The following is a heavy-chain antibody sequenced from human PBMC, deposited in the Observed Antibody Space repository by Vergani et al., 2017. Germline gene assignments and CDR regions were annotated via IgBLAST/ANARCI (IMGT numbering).Heavy chain of an antibody. CDR1: SFKLGDYG. V-gene: IGHV3-33*01. CDR2: TWYEGNNN. CDR3: ARETSDTPSSLDY. Sequence: QVQLVESGGGVVQPGRSLRLSCTPSSFKLGDYGMHWVRQAPGRGLEWVSMTWYEGNNNYYADSLKGRFTISKDISTSTLYLQMNSLRGDDTAVYYCARETSDTPSSLDYWGQGTLVTVSS. D-gene: IGHD2-2*02. J-gene: IGHJ4*02.